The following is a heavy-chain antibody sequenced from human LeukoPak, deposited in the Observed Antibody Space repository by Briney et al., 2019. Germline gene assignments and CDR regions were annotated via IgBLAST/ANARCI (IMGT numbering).Heavy chain of an antibody. D-gene: IGHD2-2*02. V-gene: IGHV3-74*01. Sequence: PGGSLRLSCAASGFTFSDLWMHWVRQAPGRGLVWVSRVKGDGTSTLYADFVEGRFTISRDNARNTLYLQMNSLRADDTALYYCATGPYNAFEMWGQGTMVTVSP. CDR2: VKGDGTST. J-gene: IGHJ3*02. CDR1: GFTFSDLW. CDR3: ATGPYNAFEM.